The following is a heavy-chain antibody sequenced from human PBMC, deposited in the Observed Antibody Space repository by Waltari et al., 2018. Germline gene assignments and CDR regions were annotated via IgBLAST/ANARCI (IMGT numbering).Heavy chain of an antibody. J-gene: IGHJ4*02. CDR1: GFTFSTFA. D-gene: IGHD6-6*01. CDR3: AKDVGDAARQALDY. Sequence: EVQLLESGGGLVQPGGSLRLSGAASGFTFSTFAMNWVRQAPGKGLEWVSALNPGGGTTYYADAVKGRFTISRDNSKNTLYLQMNSLTAEDTALYYCAKDVGDAARQALDYWGQGALVTVSP. CDR2: LNPGGGTT. V-gene: IGHV3-23*01.